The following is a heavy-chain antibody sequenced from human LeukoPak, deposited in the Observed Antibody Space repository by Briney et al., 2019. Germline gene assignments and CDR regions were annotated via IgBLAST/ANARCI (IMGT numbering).Heavy chain of an antibody. D-gene: IGHD3-22*01. J-gene: IGHJ4*02. CDR1: GFTFSSYG. CDR3: ARGSTYYDSSGQVPFDY. V-gene: IGHV3-48*01. CDR2: ISSSSSTI. Sequence: GGSLRLSCAASGFTFSSYGMHWVRQAPGKGLEWVSYISSSSSTIYYADSVKGRFTISRDNAKNSLYLQMNSLRAEDTAVYYCARGSTYYDSSGQVPFDYWGQGTLVTVSS.